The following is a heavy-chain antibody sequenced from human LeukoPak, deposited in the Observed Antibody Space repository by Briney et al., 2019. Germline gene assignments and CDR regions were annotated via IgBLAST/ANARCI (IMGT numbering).Heavy chain of an antibody. CDR1: GASISSSTYY. V-gene: IGHV4-39*01. D-gene: IGHD2-15*01. Sequence: SETLSLTCTVSGASISSSTYYWGWIRQPPGKGLEWIGCIYETGSTYYKSSLKSRVTISVDTSKNQFSLKLSSVTAADTAVYYCARHSGSGYYFYFYTMDVWGQGATVTVSS. CDR2: IYETGST. J-gene: IGHJ6*01. CDR3: ARHSGSGYYFYFYTMDV.